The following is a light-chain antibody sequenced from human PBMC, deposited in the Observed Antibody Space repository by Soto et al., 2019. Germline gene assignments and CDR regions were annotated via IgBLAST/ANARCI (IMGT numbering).Light chain of an antibody. CDR1: QSVDSY. CDR3: QQYNNWPPIT. J-gene: IGKJ5*01. CDR2: GAS. V-gene: IGKV3D-15*01. Sequence: EIVLTQSPVTLSLSPGERATLSCRASQSVDSYLAWYQQKPGQAPRLLISGASTRATGIPARFSGSGSGTEFTLTISSLQSEDFAVYYCQQYNNWPPITFGQGTRLEIK.